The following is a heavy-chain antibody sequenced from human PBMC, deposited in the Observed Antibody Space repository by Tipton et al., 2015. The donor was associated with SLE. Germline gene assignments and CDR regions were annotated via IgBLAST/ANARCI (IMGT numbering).Heavy chain of an antibody. CDR1: GGSISSHY. CDR2: VYYSGST. J-gene: IGHJ6*03. V-gene: IGHV4-59*11. Sequence: LSLTCTVSGGSISSHYWSWIRQPPGKGLDWIGYVYYSGSTNYNPSLKSRVTISVDKSKNQFSLKLSSVTAADTAVYYCARGPPMVFYYMDVWGKGTTVTVSS. D-gene: IGHD3-10*01. CDR3: ARGPPMVFYYMDV.